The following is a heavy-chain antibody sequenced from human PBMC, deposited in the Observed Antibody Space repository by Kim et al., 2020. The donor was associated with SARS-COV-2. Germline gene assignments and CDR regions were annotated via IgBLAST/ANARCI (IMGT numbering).Heavy chain of an antibody. V-gene: IGHV1-3*04. CDR1: GYTFTSYA. Sequence: ASVKVSCKASGYTFTSYAIHWVRQAPGQGLEWMGLINTDNVNTKYSQKFQGRVTFTEDASARTAYVELSSLRSDDTAVYYCAREGAPWAFYYDTRHHSFDLWGQGTLVTLPS. D-gene: IGHD3-22*01. J-gene: IGHJ3*01. CDR2: INTDNVNT. CDR3: AREGAPWAFYYDTRHHSFDL.